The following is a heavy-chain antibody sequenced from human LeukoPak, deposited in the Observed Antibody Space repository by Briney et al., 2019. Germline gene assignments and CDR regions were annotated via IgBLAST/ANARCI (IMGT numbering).Heavy chain of an antibody. CDR1: GFIFSDYS. Sequence: PGGSLRLSCAASGFIFSDYSMSWIRQAPVKGLEWISYISSTSSSIYYGDSVRGRFTISRDSAKNSLYLQMNSLRAEDTAVYYCAKGNYGDSTYYFDYWGQGTLVTVSS. CDR2: ISSTSSSI. V-gene: IGHV3-11*01. CDR3: AKGNYGDSTYYFDY. J-gene: IGHJ4*02. D-gene: IGHD4-17*01.